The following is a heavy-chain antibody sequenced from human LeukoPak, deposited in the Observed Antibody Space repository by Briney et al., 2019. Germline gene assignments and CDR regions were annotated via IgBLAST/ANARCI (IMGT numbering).Heavy chain of an antibody. J-gene: IGHJ5*02. Sequence: SETLSLTCTVSGGSISSSSYYWGWIRQPPGKVLEWIGSIYYSGSTYYNPSLKSRITISVDTSKNQFSLNLSSVTAADTAVYYCARHRVVIAGGSCYGGLCWFDPWGQGTLVTVSS. CDR2: IYYSGST. CDR1: GGSISSSSYY. CDR3: ARHRVVIAGGSCYGGLCWFDP. V-gene: IGHV4-39*01. D-gene: IGHD2-15*01.